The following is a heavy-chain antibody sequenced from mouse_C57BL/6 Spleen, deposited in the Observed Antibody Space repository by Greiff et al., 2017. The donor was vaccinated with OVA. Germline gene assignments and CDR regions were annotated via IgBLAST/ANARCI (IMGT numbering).Heavy chain of an antibody. CDR1: GFSLTSYA. CDR3: ARKSSHYGSSPFDY. V-gene: IGHV2-9-1*01. D-gene: IGHD1-1*01. J-gene: IGHJ2*01. Sequence: VKLVESGPGLVAPSQSLSITCTVSGFSLTSYAISWVRQPPGKGLEWLGVIWTGGGTNYNSALKSRLSISKDNSKSQVFLKMNSLQTDDTARYYCARKSSHYGSSPFDYWGQGTTLTVSS. CDR2: IWTGGGT.